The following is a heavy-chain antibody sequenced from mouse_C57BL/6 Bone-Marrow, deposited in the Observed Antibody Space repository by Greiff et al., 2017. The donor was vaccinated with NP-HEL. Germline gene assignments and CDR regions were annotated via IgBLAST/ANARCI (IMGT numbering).Heavy chain of an antibody. D-gene: IGHD4-1*01. CDR1: GYTFTSYW. CDR2: INPSSGYT. V-gene: IGHV1-7*01. J-gene: IGHJ4*01. CDR3: ARLPLANWDVYYAMDY. Sequence: QVQLKESGAELAKPGASVKLSCKASGYTFTSYWMHWVKQRPGQGLEWIGYINPSSGYTKYNQKFKDKATLTADKSSSTAYMQLSSLTYEDSAVYYCARLPLANWDVYYAMDYWGQGTSVTVSS.